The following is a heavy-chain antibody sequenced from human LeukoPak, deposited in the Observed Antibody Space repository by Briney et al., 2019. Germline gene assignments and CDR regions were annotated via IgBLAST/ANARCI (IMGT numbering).Heavy chain of an antibody. D-gene: IGHD6-19*01. Sequence: GGSLRLSCAAAGFTFSTYGMHWVRQAPVNGLDWGAFIRCNGGEGYYADSVKDRFTVSRDNSKNTLYLQMNSLRAEDTAVYYCAKVGYGWYEVDYWGQGTLVTVSS. CDR2: IRCNGGEG. V-gene: IGHV3-30*02. J-gene: IGHJ4*02. CDR1: GFTFSTYG. CDR3: AKVGYGWYEVDY.